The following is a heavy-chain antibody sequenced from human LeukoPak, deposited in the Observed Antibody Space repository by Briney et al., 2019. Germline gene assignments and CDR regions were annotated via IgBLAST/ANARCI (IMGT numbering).Heavy chain of an antibody. CDR2: INPNSGGS. D-gene: IGHD6-19*01. Sequence: ASVKVSCKASGYTFTGYFMHWVRQAPGQGLEWMGWINPNSGGSNYAQKFQGRVTMTRDMSISTAYMELSRLRSDDTAVYYCARVESTSGGSGSYDGDYWGQGTLVTVSS. CDR3: ARVESTSGGSGSYDGDY. V-gene: IGHV1-2*02. CDR1: GYTFTGYF. J-gene: IGHJ4*02.